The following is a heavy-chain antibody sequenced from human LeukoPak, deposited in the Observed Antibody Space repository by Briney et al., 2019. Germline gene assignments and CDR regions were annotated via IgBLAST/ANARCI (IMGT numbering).Heavy chain of an antibody. Sequence: KPSETLSLTCTVSGGSISSSSYYWGWIRQPPGKGLEWIGSIYYSGSTYYNPSLKSRVTISVDTSKNQFSLKLSSVTAADTAVYYCASQYYDFWSGSGYGMDVWGQGTTVTVSS. J-gene: IGHJ6*02. V-gene: IGHV4-39*01. CDR3: ASQYYDFWSGSGYGMDV. CDR1: GGSISSSSYY. CDR2: IYYSGST. D-gene: IGHD3-3*01.